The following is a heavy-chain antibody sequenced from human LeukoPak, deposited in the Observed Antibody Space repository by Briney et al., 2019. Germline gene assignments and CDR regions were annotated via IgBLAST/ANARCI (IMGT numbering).Heavy chain of an antibody. Sequence: GGSLRLSCAASGLTFSSYAMSWVRQAPGKGLEWVSAISGSGGSTYYADSVKGWFTISRDNSKNTLYLQMNSLRAEDTAVYYCAKGDYYDSSGYYHNPYYYYGMDVWGQGTTVTVSS. CDR1: GLTFSSYA. CDR3: AKGDYYDSSGYYHNPYYYYGMDV. V-gene: IGHV3-23*01. J-gene: IGHJ6*02. D-gene: IGHD3-22*01. CDR2: ISGSGGST.